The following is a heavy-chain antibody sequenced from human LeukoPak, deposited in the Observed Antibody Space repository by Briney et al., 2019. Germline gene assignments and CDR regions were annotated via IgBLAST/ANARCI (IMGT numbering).Heavy chain of an antibody. CDR1: GGSISSYY. V-gene: IGHV4-59*01. D-gene: IGHD5-18*01. Sequence: SETLSLTCTVSGGSISSYYWSWIRQPPGKGLEWLRYIYYSGSTNYNPSLKSRVTISVDTSKNQFSLKLSSVTAADTAVYYCASYTAMVTRRFDYWGQGTLVTVSS. J-gene: IGHJ4*02. CDR2: IYYSGST. CDR3: ASYTAMVTRRFDY.